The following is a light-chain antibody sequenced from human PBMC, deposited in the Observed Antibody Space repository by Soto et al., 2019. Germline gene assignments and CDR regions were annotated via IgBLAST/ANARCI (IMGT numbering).Light chain of an antibody. V-gene: IGKV1-6*01. Sequence: IQMTQSPSSLSASVGDRVTLTCRASQGIRSALGWYHQKPGKAPNLLIYTASTLQSGVTSRFSGSGSGTDFPLTISSLQPEDFATYYCIQDYNYPLTFGEGTQLDIK. CDR1: QGIRSA. CDR3: IQDYNYPLT. J-gene: IGKJ4*01. CDR2: TAS.